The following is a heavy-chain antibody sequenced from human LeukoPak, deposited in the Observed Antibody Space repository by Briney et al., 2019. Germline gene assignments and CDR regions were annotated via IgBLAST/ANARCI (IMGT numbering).Heavy chain of an antibody. J-gene: IGHJ6*04. V-gene: IGHV4-38-2*01. D-gene: IGHD3-9*01. CDR1: GGSISSGYY. Sequence: PSETLSLTCAVSGGSISSGYYWGWIRQPPGKGLEWIGSIYHSGSTYYNPSLKSRVTISVDTSKNQLSLKLSSVTAADTAVYYCASHYDILTGLDVWGKGTTVTISS. CDR3: ASHYDILTGLDV. CDR2: IYHSGST.